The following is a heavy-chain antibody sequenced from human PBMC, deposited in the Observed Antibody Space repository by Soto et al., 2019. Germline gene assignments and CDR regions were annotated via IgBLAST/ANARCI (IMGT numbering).Heavy chain of an antibody. CDR3: ARKPDGFDI. CDR1: GYTFTTYW. CDR2: IYPSNSDT. J-gene: IGHJ3*02. Sequence: PGESLKICCNGSGYTFTTYWIGWLRQVPGKGLEWMGIIYPSNSDTRYSPSFQGQVTISVDKSISTAYLQWSSLKASDTAMYYCARKPDGFDIWGQGTMVTVSS. V-gene: IGHV5-51*01.